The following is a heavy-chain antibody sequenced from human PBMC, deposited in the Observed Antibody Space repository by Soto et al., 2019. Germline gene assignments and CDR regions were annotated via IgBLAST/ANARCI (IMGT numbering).Heavy chain of an antibody. D-gene: IGHD3-3*01. Sequence: PGGSLRLSCGASGFTFSSYAMHWVRQAPGKGLEWVAVISYDGSNKCYADSVKGRFTISRDNSKNTLYLQMNILRAGDTAVYYCSRGVGRITIFGVARADAFDIWGQGTMVTVSS. CDR2: ISYDGSNK. J-gene: IGHJ3*02. V-gene: IGHV3-30-3*01. CDR1: GFTFSSYA. CDR3: SRGVGRITIFGVARADAFDI.